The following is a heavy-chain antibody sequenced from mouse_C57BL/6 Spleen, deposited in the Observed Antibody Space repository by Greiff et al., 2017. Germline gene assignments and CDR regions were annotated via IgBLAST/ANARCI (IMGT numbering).Heavy chain of an antibody. J-gene: IGHJ3*01. CDR1: GYTFTDYY. D-gene: IGHD2-4*01. CDR3: ARYEDYDYGWFAY. CDR2: INPNNGGT. V-gene: IGHV1-26*01. Sequence: EVQLQQSGPELVKPGASVKISCKASGYTFTDYYMNWVKQSHGKSLEWIGDINPNNGGTSYNQKFKGKATLTVDKSSSTAYMELRSLTSEDSAVYYCARYEDYDYGWFAYWGQGTLVTVSA.